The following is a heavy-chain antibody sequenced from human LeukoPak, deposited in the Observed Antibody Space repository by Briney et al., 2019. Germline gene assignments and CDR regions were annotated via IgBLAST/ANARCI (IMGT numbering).Heavy chain of an antibody. V-gene: IGHV4-34*01. CDR1: GGSFSGYY. D-gene: IGHD4-23*01. CDR3: ARNYGGSHDAFDI. Sequence: ASETLSLTCAVYGGSFSGYYWSWIRQPPGKGLEWIGEINHSGSTYYNPSLKSRVTISVDRSKNQFSLKLSSVTAADTAVYYCARNYGGSHDAFDIWGQGTMVTVSS. CDR2: INHSGST. J-gene: IGHJ3*02.